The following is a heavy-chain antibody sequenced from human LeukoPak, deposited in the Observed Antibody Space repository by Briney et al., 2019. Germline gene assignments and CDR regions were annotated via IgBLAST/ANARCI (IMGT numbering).Heavy chain of an antibody. J-gene: IGHJ4*02. CDR2: IIPIFGTA. CDR3: ARSRYDILTGYDY. Sequence: SVKVSCKASGDTFSSYSISWVRQAPGQGLEWMGGIIPIFGTANYAQKFQGRVTITADKSTSTAYMELSSLRSEDTAVYYCARSRYDILTGYDYWGQGTLVTVSS. V-gene: IGHV1-69*06. D-gene: IGHD3-9*01. CDR1: GDTFSSYS.